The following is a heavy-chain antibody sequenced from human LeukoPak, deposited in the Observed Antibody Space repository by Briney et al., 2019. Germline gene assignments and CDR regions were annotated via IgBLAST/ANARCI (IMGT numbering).Heavy chain of an antibody. CDR3: AKDWSYGGNSWKYFGS. J-gene: IGHJ4*02. V-gene: IGHV3-9*01. CDR2: ISWRSDSV. CDR1: GFTFDDYA. D-gene: IGHD4-23*01. Sequence: QPGGSLRLSCAASGFTFDDYAMHWVRQALGKGLEWVSGISWRSDSVDYAESVKGRFTISRDNAKNSLYLQMNSLRADDTALYYCAKDWSYGGNSWKYFGSWGQGILVTVSS.